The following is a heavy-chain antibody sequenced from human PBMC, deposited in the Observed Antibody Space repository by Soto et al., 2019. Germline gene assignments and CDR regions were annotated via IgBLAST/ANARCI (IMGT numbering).Heavy chain of an antibody. V-gene: IGHV4-61*01. CDR3: ARSYVILGWAFDI. Sequence: SETLSLTCTVSGGPVSSGSYYWSWIRQPPGKGLEWIGYIYYSGSTNYNPSLKSRVTISVDTSKNQFSLKLSSVTAAYTAVYYCARSYVILGWAFDILGQGTMVTVSS. J-gene: IGHJ3*02. CDR1: GGPVSSGSYY. D-gene: IGHD3-9*01. CDR2: IYYSGST.